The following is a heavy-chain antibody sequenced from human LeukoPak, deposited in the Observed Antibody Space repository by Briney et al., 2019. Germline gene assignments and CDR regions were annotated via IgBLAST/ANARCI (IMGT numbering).Heavy chain of an antibody. Sequence: AASVKVSCKASGYTFTSYYMHWVRQAPGQGLEWMGWISAYNGNTNYAQKLQGRVTMTTDTSTSTAYMELRSLRSDDTAVYYCARDGDFWSGYYYYGMDVWGQGTTVTASS. D-gene: IGHD3-3*01. CDR1: GYTFTSYY. V-gene: IGHV1-18*04. CDR3: ARDGDFWSGYYYYGMDV. J-gene: IGHJ6*02. CDR2: ISAYNGNT.